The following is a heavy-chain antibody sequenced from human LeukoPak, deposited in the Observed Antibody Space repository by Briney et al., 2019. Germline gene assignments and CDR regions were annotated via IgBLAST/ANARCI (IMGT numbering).Heavy chain of an antibody. J-gene: IGHJ4*02. CDR1: GFTFSNAW. CDR2: IKSKTDGGTT. D-gene: IGHD3-10*01. Sequence: GGSLRLSCAASGFTFSNAWMSWVRQAPGKGLEWVGRIKSKTDGGTTDYAAPVKGRFTISRDDSKNTLYLQMNSLKTEDTAVYYCATDLGLTMIRGVIVSWGQGTLVTVSS. V-gene: IGHV3-15*01. CDR3: ATDLGLTMIRGVIVS.